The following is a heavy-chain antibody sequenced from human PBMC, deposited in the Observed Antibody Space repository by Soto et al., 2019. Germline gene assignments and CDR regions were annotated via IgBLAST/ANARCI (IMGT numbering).Heavy chain of an antibody. D-gene: IGHD4-4*01. Sequence: EVQLLESGGGLVQPGGSLRLSCAASGFIFNAYAMTCVRQAPGKGLEWVSAIGGSGGNTYYAASVKGRFTISRDNSKDTVDLEMNRLRVDDTAMYFCARVASDYINSADHWGQGILVTVSS. CDR3: ARVASDYINSADH. V-gene: IGHV3-23*01. CDR1: GFIFNAYA. J-gene: IGHJ4*02. CDR2: IGGSGGNT.